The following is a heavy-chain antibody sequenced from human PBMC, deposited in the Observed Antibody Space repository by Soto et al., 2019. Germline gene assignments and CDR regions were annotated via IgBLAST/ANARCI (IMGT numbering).Heavy chain of an antibody. CDR2: ISRDGGTK. V-gene: IGHV3-30*03. D-gene: IGHD2-8*02. CDR3: TGEVASGY. Sequence: QVQLVESGGGVVQPGRSLRLSCAVSGFTVSTYGMHWVRQAPGKGLEWVAVISRDGGTKYYADSVKGRFTISRDNSRKTLFLEMNSLRGDDMAVYYCTGEVASGYWGQGTLFTVS. CDR1: GFTVSTYG. J-gene: IGHJ4*02.